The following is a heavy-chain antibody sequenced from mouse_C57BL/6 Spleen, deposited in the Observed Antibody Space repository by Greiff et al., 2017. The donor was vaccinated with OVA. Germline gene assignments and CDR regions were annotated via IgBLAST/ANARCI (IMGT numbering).Heavy chain of an antibody. D-gene: IGHD2-14*01. CDR3: ARGGTVGAMDY. CDR2: IYPGSGNT. J-gene: IGHJ4*01. CDR1: GYTFTDYY. V-gene: IGHV1-76*01. Sequence: VKLLESGAELVRPGASVKLSCKASGYTFTDYYINWVKQRPGQGLEWIARIYPGSGNTYYNEKFKGKATLTAEKSSSTAYMQLSSLTSEDAAVYFCARGGTVGAMDYWGQGTSVTGSS.